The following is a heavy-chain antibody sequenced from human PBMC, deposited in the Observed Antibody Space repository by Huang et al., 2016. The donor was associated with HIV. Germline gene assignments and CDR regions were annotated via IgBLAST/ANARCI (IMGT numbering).Heavy chain of an antibody. CDR3: ARDRSYDSSHYYYELDY. Sequence: QVQLVESGGGVVQPGRSLRLSCAASGFPFSSYALHWVRQAPGKGLEWVAVISYEGSNKYYTDSLKGRFTISRDNSKNTLYLQMNSLRAEDTAVYYCARDRSYDSSHYYYELDYWGQGTLVTVSS. V-gene: IGHV3-30-3*01. CDR2: ISYEGSNK. J-gene: IGHJ4*02. CDR1: GFPFSSYA. D-gene: IGHD3-22*01.